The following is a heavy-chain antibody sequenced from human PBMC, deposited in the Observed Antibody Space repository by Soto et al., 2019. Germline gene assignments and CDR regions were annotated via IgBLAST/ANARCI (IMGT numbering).Heavy chain of an antibody. CDR1: GFTFSSYG. J-gene: IGHJ4*02. V-gene: IGHV3-30*18. CDR3: AKGSTAMTYFDY. CDR2: ISYDGSNK. Sequence: QVQLVESWGVVVQPGRSLRLSCAAAGFTFSSYGMHWVRQAPGKGLEWVAVISYDGSNKYYADSVKGRFTISRDNSKNTLYLKMNSLRAEDTAVYYCAKGSTAMTYFDYGGQGTLVSVSS. D-gene: IGHD5-18*01.